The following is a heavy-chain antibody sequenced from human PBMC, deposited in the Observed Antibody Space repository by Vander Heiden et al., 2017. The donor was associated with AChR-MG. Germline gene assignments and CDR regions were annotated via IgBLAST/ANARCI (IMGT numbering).Heavy chain of an antibody. J-gene: IGHJ2*01. V-gene: IGHV4-39*01. CDR3: AMPEPQAPGRYF. D-gene: IGHD2-2*01. CDR1: GDSMSSNGDY. Sequence: QVQLQESGPGLVKPSETLSLTCTVPGDSMSSNGDYWGWIRQPPGKGLEWIGIVYYSGRTSYNPSLKSRVTISIDTSKNQFSLNLNSVTATDTAVYFCAMPEPQAPGRYF. CDR2: VYYSGRT.